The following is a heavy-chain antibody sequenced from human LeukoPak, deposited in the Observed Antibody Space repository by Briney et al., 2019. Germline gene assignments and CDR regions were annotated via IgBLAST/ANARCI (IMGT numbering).Heavy chain of an antibody. D-gene: IGHD6-19*01. Sequence: SETLSLTCTVSGGSISSYYWSWIRQPPGKGLEWIGYIYYSGSTNYNPSLKSRVTISVDTSKNQFSLKLSSVTAADAAVYYCARSPGYSSGWFNYWGQGTLVTVSS. CDR2: IYYSGST. V-gene: IGHV4-59*01. J-gene: IGHJ4*02. CDR1: GGSISSYY. CDR3: ARSPGYSSGWFNY.